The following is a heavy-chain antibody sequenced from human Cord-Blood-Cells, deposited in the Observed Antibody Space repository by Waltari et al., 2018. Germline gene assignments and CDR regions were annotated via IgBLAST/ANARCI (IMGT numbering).Heavy chain of an antibody. CDR3: TYSSSSYYYYGMDV. CDR1: GYTFTGYY. J-gene: IGHJ6*02. V-gene: IGHV1-2*04. CDR2: INPNSGGT. D-gene: IGHD6-6*01. Sequence: QVQLVQSGAEVNKPGASVKVSCKASGYTFTGYYLPWVLQAPGQGLEWMGWINPNSGGTNYAQKFQGWVTMTRDTSISTAYMELSRLRSDDTAVYYCTYSSSSYYYYGMDVWGQGTTVTVSS.